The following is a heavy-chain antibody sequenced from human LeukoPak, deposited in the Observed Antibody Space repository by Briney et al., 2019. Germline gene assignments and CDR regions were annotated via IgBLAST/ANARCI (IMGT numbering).Heavy chain of an antibody. Sequence: SETLSLTCTVSGGSISSYYWSWIRQPPGKGLEWIGYIYYSGSTNYNPSLKSRVTISVDTSKNQFSLKLSSVTAADTAVYYCARALGRYDYVWGSYRPNYFDYWGQGTLVTVSS. CDR3: ARALGRYDYVWGSYRPNYFDY. CDR2: IYYSGST. V-gene: IGHV4-59*12. CDR1: GGSISSYY. D-gene: IGHD3-16*02. J-gene: IGHJ4*02.